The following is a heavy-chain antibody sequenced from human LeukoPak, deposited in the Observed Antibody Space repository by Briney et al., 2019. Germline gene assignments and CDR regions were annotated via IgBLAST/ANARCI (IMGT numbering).Heavy chain of an antibody. V-gene: IGHV3-48*03. J-gene: IGHJ4*02. CDR1: GFTFSSYE. Sequence: GGSLRLSCAASGFTFSSYEMNWVRQAPGKGLEWVSYISSRDTTIYYADSVKGRFTISRDNAKSSLYLQMNSLRTEDTAVYYCATPLPLDYWGQGTLVTVSS. CDR3: ATPLPLDY. CDR2: ISSRDTTI.